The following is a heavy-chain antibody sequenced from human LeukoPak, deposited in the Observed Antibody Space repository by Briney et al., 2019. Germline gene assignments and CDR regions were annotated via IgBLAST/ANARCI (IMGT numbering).Heavy chain of an antibody. V-gene: IGHV1-18*01. Sequence: GASVKVSCKASGYTFTSYGISWVRQAPGQGLEWMGWISAYNGNTNYAQKLQGRVTMTTDTSTSTAYMELRSLRSDDTAVYYCARIYCSGGSCYPHLDYWGQGTLVTVSS. CDR1: GYTFTSYG. CDR3: ARIYCSGGSCYPHLDY. D-gene: IGHD2-15*01. CDR2: ISAYNGNT. J-gene: IGHJ4*02.